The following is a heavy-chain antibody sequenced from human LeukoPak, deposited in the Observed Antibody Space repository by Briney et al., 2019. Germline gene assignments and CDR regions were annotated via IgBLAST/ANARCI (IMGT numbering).Heavy chain of an antibody. J-gene: IGHJ6*03. CDR2: IRHDESKT. CDR1: GLIFSSYG. CDR3: AKPVIPSAYQGTYYMDV. V-gene: IGHV3-30*02. Sequence: GXSLRLSCAASGLIFSSYGMHWVRQAPGEGLEWVAYIRHDESKTFYADSVKGRFTISRDNSKNTLYLQMHSLRAEDTALYYCAKPVIPSAYQGTYYMDVWGKGTTVTVSS. D-gene: IGHD3-16*01.